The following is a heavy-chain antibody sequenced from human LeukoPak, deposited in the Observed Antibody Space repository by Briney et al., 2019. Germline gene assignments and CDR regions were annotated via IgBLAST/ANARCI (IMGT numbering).Heavy chain of an antibody. CDR2: IYYSGST. D-gene: IGHD3-10*02. V-gene: IGHV4-59*01. J-gene: IGHJ4*02. CDR1: GGSISSYY. CDR3: ATDVRGLVPYYFDF. Sequence: SETLSLTCAVFGGSISSYYWNWIRQPPGKGLEWIGYIYYSGSTNYNPSLKSRVTISIDTSKNQLSLQLTSVTAADTAVYYCATDVRGLVPYYFDFWGQGTLVTVSS.